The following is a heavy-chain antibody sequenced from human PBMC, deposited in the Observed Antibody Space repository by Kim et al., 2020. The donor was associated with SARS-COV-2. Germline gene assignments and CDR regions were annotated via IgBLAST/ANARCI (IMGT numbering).Heavy chain of an antibody. Sequence: GGSLRLSCAASGFTVSSNYMSWVRQAPGKGLEWVSVIYSGGSTYYADSVKGRFTISRHNSKNTLYLQMNSLRAEDTAVYYCARAGSTTAMADYYGMDVWGQGTTVTVSS. V-gene: IGHV3-53*04. CDR1: GFTVSSNY. CDR3: ARAGSTTAMADYYGMDV. CDR2: IYSGGST. J-gene: IGHJ6*02. D-gene: IGHD5-18*01.